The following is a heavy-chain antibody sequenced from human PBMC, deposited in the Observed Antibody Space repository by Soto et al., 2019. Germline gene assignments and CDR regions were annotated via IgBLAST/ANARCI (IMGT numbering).Heavy chain of an antibody. Sequence: GGSLRLSCAASGFTFSSYGMHWVRQAPGKGLEWVAVIWYDGSNKYYADSVKGRFTISRDNSKNTLYLQMNSLRAEDTAVYYCARTKTTGTTHYYYMDVGGKGTTVTVSS. CDR3: ARTKTTGTTHYYYMDV. CDR1: GFTFSSYG. D-gene: IGHD1-7*01. V-gene: IGHV3-33*01. CDR2: IWYDGSNK. J-gene: IGHJ6*03.